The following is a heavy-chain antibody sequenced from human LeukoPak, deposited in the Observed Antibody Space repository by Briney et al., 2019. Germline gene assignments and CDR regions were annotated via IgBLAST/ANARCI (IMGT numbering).Heavy chain of an antibody. J-gene: IGHJ4*02. Sequence: PSQTLSLTCTVSGGSISSGSYYWSWIRQPAGKGLEWIGRIYTSGSTNYNPSLKSRVTISVDTSKNQFSLKLSSVTAADTAVYYCARIRNSGSSEFDYWGQGTLVTVSS. D-gene: IGHD1-26*01. CDR1: GGSISSGSYY. V-gene: IGHV4-61*02. CDR3: ARIRNSGSSEFDY. CDR2: IYTSGST.